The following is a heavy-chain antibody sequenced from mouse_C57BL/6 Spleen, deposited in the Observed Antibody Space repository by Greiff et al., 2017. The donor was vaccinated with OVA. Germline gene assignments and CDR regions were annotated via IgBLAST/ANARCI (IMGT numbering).Heavy chain of an antibody. J-gene: IGHJ4*01. Sequence: VQLQQPGAELVKPGASVKMSCKASGYTFTSYWITWVKQRPGQGLEWIGDIYPGSGSTNYNEKFKSKATLTVDTSSSTAYMQLSSLTSEDSAVYYCARFDGSSYNYYAMDYWGQGTSVTVSS. CDR3: ARFDGSSYNYYAMDY. V-gene: IGHV1-55*01. CDR1: GYTFTSYW. D-gene: IGHD1-1*01. CDR2: IYPGSGST.